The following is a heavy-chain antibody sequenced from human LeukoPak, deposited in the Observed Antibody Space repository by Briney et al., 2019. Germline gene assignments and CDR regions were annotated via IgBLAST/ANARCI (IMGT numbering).Heavy chain of an antibody. J-gene: IGHJ3*02. D-gene: IGHD2-2*01. CDR3: ARDGVYCTSSTCYGAFDI. Sequence: SETLSLTCTVSGGSISSYYWNWSRQTAGKGLEWIGRLYISGSTKYSPSLKSRVTMSADTSNNQFSLRLTSVTAADTAVYYCARDGVYCTSSTCYGAFDIWGQGTMVTVSS. CDR1: GGSISSYY. V-gene: IGHV4-4*07. CDR2: LYISGST.